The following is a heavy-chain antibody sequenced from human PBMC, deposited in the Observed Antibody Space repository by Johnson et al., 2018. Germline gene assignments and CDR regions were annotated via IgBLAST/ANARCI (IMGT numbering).Heavy chain of an antibody. V-gene: IGHV3-33*06. J-gene: IGHJ3*01. Sequence: QVQLVESGGGVAHPGGSLRLSCATSGFTLSNYGMYWVRQAPGKGLEWVATTWYDGANEDYADYVKGRFTVSRDNSRNTLFLQMNSLRVEDTAVYYCAKERAYGYSPFDFWGQGTLVTVSA. D-gene: IGHD5-12*01. CDR2: TWYDGANE. CDR1: GFTLSNYG. CDR3: AKERAYGYSPFDF.